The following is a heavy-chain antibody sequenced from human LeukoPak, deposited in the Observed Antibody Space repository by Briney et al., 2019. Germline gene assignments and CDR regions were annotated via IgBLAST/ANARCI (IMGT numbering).Heavy chain of an antibody. D-gene: IGHD3-3*01. CDR3: AGSLEYYDFWSGYWRGLDY. J-gene: IGHJ4*02. V-gene: IGHV4-59*01. Sequence: SETLSLTCTVSGGSISSYYWSWIRQPPGKGLEWIGYIYYSGSTNYNPSLKSRVTISVDTSKNQFSLKLSSMTAADTAVYYCAGSLEYYDFWSGYWRGLDYWGQGTLVTVSS. CDR2: IYYSGST. CDR1: GGSISSYY.